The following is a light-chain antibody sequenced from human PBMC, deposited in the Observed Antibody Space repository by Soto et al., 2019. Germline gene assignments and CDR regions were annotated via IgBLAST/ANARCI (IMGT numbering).Light chain of an antibody. CDR2: GAS. Sequence: IVLTKSAGTLSWSPGEIATLTCRARQSVSSTYLAWYQQKPGQAPRLLIYGASSRATGIPDRFSGSGSGTDFTLTINRLEPEDFAVYYCQHYSSSLWTFGQGTKVDIK. J-gene: IGKJ1*01. CDR3: QHYSSSLWT. CDR1: QSVSSTY. V-gene: IGKV3-20*01.